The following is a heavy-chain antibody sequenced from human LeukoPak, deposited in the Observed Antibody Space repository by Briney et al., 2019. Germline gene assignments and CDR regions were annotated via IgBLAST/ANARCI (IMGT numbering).Heavy chain of an antibody. CDR1: GFTFSSYA. J-gene: IGHJ4*02. V-gene: IGHV3-30-3*01. CDR2: IPYDGSNK. D-gene: IGHD3-22*01. Sequence: GGSLRLSCAASGFTFSSYAMHWVRQAPGKGLEWVAVIPYDGSNKYYADSVKGRFTISRDNSKNTLYLQMNSLRAEDTAVYYCARSGMNYDSSGYYYFDYWGQGTLVTVSS. CDR3: ARSGMNYDSSGYYYFDY.